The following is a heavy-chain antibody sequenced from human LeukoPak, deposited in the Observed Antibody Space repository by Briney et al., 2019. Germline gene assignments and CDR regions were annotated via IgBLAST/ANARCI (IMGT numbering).Heavy chain of an antibody. V-gene: IGHV3-53*01. J-gene: IGHJ2*01. CDR1: GFTVSSNY. D-gene: IGHD4-17*01. CDR3: ARAFYGDYWYFDL. Sequence: PGGSLRLSCAASGFTVSSNYMSWVRQAPGKGLEWVSFIYSDNTHYSDSVKGRFTISRDNSKNTLYLQMNSLRAEDTALYYCARAFYGDYWYFDLWGRGTLLTVSS. CDR2: IYSDNT.